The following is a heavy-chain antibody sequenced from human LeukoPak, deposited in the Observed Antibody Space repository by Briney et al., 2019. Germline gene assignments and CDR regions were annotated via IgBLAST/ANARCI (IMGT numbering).Heavy chain of an antibody. J-gene: IGHJ4*02. D-gene: IGHD2-21*02. V-gene: IGHV3-53*01. CDR2: IYTGGIT. CDR1: GFSISSHF. Sequence: GGSLRLSCAASGFSISSHFMTWVRQAPEKRLEWVSVIYTGGITHYADSVAGRFTISRDISKNTLYLQMNNLRVEDTAVYYCARDQVTSGGGLDYWGQGTLVTVSS. CDR3: ARDQVTSGGGLDY.